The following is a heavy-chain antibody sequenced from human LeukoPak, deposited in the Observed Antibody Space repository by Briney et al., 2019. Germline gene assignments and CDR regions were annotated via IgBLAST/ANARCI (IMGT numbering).Heavy chain of an antibody. CDR3: ARDGYYDSSGYYLYYFDY. CDR1: GGTFSSYA. Sequence: APVKVSCKASGGTFSSYAISWVRQAPGQGVEWMGRIIPILGIANYAKKFQGRVTITSQKSTSTAYMELSSLRSEDTAVYYCARDGYYDSSGYYLYYFDYWGQGTLVTVSS. V-gene: IGHV1-69*04. CDR2: IIPILGIA. J-gene: IGHJ4*02. D-gene: IGHD3-22*01.